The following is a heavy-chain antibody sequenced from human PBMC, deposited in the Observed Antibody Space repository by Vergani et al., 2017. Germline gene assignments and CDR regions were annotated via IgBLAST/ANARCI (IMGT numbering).Heavy chain of an antibody. Sequence: EVQLVESGGGLVQPGRSLRLSCAASGFTFDDYAMHWVRQAPGKGLEWVSGISWNSGSIGYADSVKGRFTISRDNAKNSLYLQMNSLRAEDTAVYYCAKASGYSYGQPFGYWGQGTLVTVSS. J-gene: IGHJ4*02. CDR1: GFTFDDYA. D-gene: IGHD5-18*01. CDR2: ISWNSGSI. CDR3: AKASGYSYGQPFGY. V-gene: IGHV3-9*01.